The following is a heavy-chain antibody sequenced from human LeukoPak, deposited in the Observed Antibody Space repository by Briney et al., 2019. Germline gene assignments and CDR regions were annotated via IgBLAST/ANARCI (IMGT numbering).Heavy chain of an antibody. Sequence: PGRSLRLSCAASGFTFSSYGMHWVRQAPGKGLEWVAVIWYDGSNKYYADSVKGRFTISRDNSKNTLYLQMNSLRAEDTAVYYCANPVPITIFGLVPRVEDYVDYWGQGTLVTVSS. D-gene: IGHD3-3*01. V-gene: IGHV3-33*06. CDR3: ANPVPITIFGLVPRVEDYVDY. J-gene: IGHJ4*02. CDR1: GFTFSSYG. CDR2: IWYDGSNK.